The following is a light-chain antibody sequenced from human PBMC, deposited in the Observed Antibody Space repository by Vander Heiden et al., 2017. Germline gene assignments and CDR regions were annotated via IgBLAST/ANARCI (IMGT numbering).Light chain of an antibody. CDR1: SLRSYY. V-gene: IGLV3-19*01. CDR2: GKN. Sequence: SSELTQDPAVSVAFVQTVRITCQGDSLRSYYASWYQQTPGQAPVLVIYGKNSRPSGIRVRVSGSSSRNTASLTITGAQAEDEADYYGNSRDSSGNHLVFGGGTKLTVL. J-gene: IGLJ2*01. CDR3: NSRDSSGNHLV.